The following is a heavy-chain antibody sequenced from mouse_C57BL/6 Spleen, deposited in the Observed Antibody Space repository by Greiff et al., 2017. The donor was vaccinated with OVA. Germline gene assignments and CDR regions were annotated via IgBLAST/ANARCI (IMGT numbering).Heavy chain of an antibody. CDR1: GYTFTSYW. Sequence: VQLQQPGAELVKPGASVTLSCKASGYTFTSYWMQWVKQRPGQGLEWIGEIDPSDSYTNYNQKFKGKATLTVDTSSSTAYMQLSSLTSEDSAVYYCANYGRPPYYFDDWGQGTTLTVSS. CDR2: IDPSDSYT. D-gene: IGHD1-1*01. V-gene: IGHV1-50*01. CDR3: ANYGRPPYYFDD. J-gene: IGHJ2*01.